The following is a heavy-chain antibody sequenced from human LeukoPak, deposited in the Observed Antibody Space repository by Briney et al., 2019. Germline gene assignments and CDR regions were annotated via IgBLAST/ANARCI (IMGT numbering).Heavy chain of an antibody. V-gene: IGHV1-46*01. CDR1: GYTFTSYY. CDR2: INPSGDST. CDR3: ARARYGFSSSWYVY. Sequence: ASVKVSCKASGYTFTSYYMHWVRQAPGQGLEWMAIINPSGDSTTYAQNFQGRVTMTRDTSTSTVYMELSSLRSEDTAVYYCARARYGFSSSWYVYWGQGTLVTVSS. J-gene: IGHJ4*02. D-gene: IGHD6-13*01.